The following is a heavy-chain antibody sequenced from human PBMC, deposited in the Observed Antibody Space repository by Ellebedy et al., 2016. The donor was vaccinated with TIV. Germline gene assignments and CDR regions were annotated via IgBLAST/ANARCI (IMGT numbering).Heavy chain of an antibody. CDR3: VRHKEGRGYDQEFDS. V-gene: IGHV4-59*08. J-gene: IGHJ4*02. CDR1: GGSISRYY. CDR2: SYYSGNT. Sequence: MPSETLSLTCTVSGGSISRYYCSWIRHPPRKGLDWIGYSYYSGNTNYNPSLKSRVTISVDTSKTQFSLKLSSVTAADTAVYYCVRHKEGRGYDQEFDSWGQGTLVTVSS. D-gene: IGHD5-12*01.